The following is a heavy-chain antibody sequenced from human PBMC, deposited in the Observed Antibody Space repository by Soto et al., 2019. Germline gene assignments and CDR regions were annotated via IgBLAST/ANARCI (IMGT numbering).Heavy chain of an antibody. CDR3: ARRSSSKGSTGGCPWTAWFDP. J-gene: IGHJ5*02. V-gene: IGHV4-59*08. Sequence: SETLSLTCTVSGGFISSYYWSWIRQPPGKGLEWIGYIYYSGSTNYNPSLKSRVTISVDTSKNQFSLKLSSVTAADTAMYYCARRSSSKGSTGGCPWTAWFDPWGQGTLVTVSS. CDR2: IYYSGST. CDR1: GGFISSYY. D-gene: IGHD6-13*01.